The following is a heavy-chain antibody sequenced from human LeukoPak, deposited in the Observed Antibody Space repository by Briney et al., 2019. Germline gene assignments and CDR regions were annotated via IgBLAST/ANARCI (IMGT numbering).Heavy chain of an antibody. Sequence: ASVXXSCKAXGGTFSSYAISWVRQAPGQGLEWMGIINPSGGSTNYAQKFQGRVTMTRDTSKSTVYMEVSRLRAEDTAVYYCARDRAYYYDSSGYYYYYYMDVWGKGTTVTVSS. CDR3: ARDRAYYYDSSGYYYYYYMDV. J-gene: IGHJ6*03. V-gene: IGHV1-46*01. CDR1: GGTFSSYA. CDR2: INPSGGST. D-gene: IGHD3-22*01.